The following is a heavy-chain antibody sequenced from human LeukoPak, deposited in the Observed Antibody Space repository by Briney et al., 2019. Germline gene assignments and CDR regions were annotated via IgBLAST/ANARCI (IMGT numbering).Heavy chain of an antibody. Sequence: GGSLRLSCAASGFTFSSHAMSWVRQAPGKGLEWVSAITSGSGSNVYCTDSLKGRFTISRDNSKNTLYLQMNSLRADDTAVYYCARDPGSSSFDLWGQGALVTVSS. CDR2: ITSGSGSNV. D-gene: IGHD6-13*01. V-gene: IGHV3-23*01. CDR3: ARDPGSSSFDL. J-gene: IGHJ4*02. CDR1: GFTFSSHA.